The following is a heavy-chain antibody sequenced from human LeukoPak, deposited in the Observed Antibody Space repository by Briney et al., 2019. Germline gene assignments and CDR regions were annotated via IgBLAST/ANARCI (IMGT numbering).Heavy chain of an antibody. Sequence: ASVKVSCKASGYTFTTYDINWVRQATGQGLEWMAWMNPNSGNTCYAQKFQGRVTMTRNTSISTAYMELSSLRSEDTAVYYCARVAGNCGGDCYRLVYWGQGTLVTVAS. CDR1: GYTFTTYD. V-gene: IGHV1-8*01. J-gene: IGHJ4*02. D-gene: IGHD2-21*01. CDR2: MNPNSGNT. CDR3: ARVAGNCGGDCYRLVY.